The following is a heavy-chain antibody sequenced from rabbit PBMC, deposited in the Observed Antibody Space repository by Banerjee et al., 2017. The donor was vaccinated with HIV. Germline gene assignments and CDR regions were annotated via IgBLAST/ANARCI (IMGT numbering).Heavy chain of an antibody. CDR2: IDIGSRDFT. Sequence: QSLEESGGDLVKPGASLTLTCKASGFDFTSTFYMCWVRQAPGKGLEWIGCIDIGSRDFTYYASWAKGRFIISKTSSTTVTLQMTSLTVADTATYFCARDAGTSFSTYGMDLWGQGTLVTVS. D-gene: IGHD8-1*01. CDR3: ARDAGTSFSTYGMDL. V-gene: IGHV1S40*01. J-gene: IGHJ6*01. CDR1: GFDFTSTFY.